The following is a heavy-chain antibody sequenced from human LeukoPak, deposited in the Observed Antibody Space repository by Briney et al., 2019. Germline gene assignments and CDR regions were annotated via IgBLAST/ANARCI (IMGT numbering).Heavy chain of an antibody. CDR1: GFIFSNYW. Sequence: GGSLRLSCEASGFIFSNYWMSWVRQAPGKGLEWVANINQDGSEKYYVDSVKGRFTISRDYAKNSLYLQMNSLRAEDTAVYYCAVHYYSYYYMDVWGKGTTVTVSS. CDR3: AVHYYSYYYMDV. J-gene: IGHJ6*03. CDR2: INQDGSEK. V-gene: IGHV3-7*01.